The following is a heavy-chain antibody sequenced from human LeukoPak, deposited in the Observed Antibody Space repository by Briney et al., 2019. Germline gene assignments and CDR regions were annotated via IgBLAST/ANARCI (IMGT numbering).Heavy chain of an antibody. CDR3: ARDHSSGWPTYYYYGMDV. Sequence: GGPLRLSCAASGFTFSSYGMHWVRQAPGKGLEWVAGIWYDGSNKYYADSVKGRFTISRDNSKNTLYLQMNSLRAEDTAVYYCARDHSSGWPTYYYYGMDVWGQGTTVTVSS. V-gene: IGHV3-33*01. J-gene: IGHJ6*02. D-gene: IGHD6-19*01. CDR2: IWYDGSNK. CDR1: GFTFSSYG.